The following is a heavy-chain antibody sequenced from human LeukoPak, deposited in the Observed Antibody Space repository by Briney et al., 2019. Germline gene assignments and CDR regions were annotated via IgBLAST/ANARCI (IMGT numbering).Heavy chain of an antibody. D-gene: IGHD6-19*01. CDR1: GYTLTELS. CDR2: FDPEDGET. CDR3: ALARSSGWFFSY. V-gene: IGHV1-24*01. J-gene: IGHJ4*02. Sequence: ASVKVSCKVSGYTLTELSMHWVRQAPGKGLEWMGGFDPEDGETIYAQKFQGRVTMTEDTSTDTAYMELSSLRSEDTAVYYCALARSSGWFFSYWGQGTLVTVSS.